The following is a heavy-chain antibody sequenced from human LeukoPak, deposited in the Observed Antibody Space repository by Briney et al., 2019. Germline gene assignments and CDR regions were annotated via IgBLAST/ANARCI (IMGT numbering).Heavy chain of an antibody. D-gene: IGHD3-10*01. CDR1: GFTFSNYD. CDR3: ARESGRSADY. Sequence: GGSLRLSCAASGFTFSNYDMSWVRQAPGKGLEWVSAISGNGGSTDYADSVKGRFSVSRDNSKNTLYLQMNSLRAEDTAVYYCARESGRSADYWGQGTLVTVSS. V-gene: IGHV3-23*01. CDR2: ISGNGGST. J-gene: IGHJ4*02.